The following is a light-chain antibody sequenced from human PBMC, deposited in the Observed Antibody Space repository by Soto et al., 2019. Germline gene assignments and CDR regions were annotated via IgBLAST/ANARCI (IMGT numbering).Light chain of an antibody. Sequence: IQLTQSPPARAASAGGRGTRTCRASQTISSWLAWYQQKPGKAPKLLIYRASTLKSGVPSRFSGSGSGTEFTLTISSLQPDDFATYYCQHYNSYSEEFGQGTKVDIK. V-gene: IGKV1-5*03. CDR1: QTISSW. CDR2: RAS. CDR3: QHYNSYSEE. J-gene: IGKJ1*01.